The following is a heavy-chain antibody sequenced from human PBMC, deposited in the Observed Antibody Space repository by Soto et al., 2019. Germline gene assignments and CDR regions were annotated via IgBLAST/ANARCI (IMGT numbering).Heavy chain of an antibody. J-gene: IGHJ5*01. CDR1: GFSLSDDG. V-gene: IGHV1-18*01. CDR3: ATSEAPASMGGWFAT. CDR2: ISPYIDNT. Sequence: ASVKVSCKASGFSLSDDGINWMRQAPGQGLDWVGWISPYIDNTNYAQKFQDRVTLTTDTSTSTAYMELRSLRSDDTAVYYCATSEAPASMGGWFATWG. D-gene: IGHD2-2*01.